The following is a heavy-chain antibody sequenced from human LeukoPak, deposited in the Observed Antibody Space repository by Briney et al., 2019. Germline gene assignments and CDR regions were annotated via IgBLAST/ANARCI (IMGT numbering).Heavy chain of an antibody. Sequence: GESLKISCKGSGYSFPSYWIAWVRQMPGKGLEWMGIINPGDSDTRYSPSFQGQVTISADKSISTAYLQWSSLKASDTAMYYCARRAGELLYDYWGQGTLVTVSS. CDR1: GYSFPSYW. V-gene: IGHV5-51*01. CDR2: INPGDSDT. CDR3: ARRAGELLYDY. J-gene: IGHJ4*02. D-gene: IGHD3-10*01.